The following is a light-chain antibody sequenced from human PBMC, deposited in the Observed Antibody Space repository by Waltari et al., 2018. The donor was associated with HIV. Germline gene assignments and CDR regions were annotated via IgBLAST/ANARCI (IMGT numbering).Light chain of an antibody. CDR1: SSDVGHYNY. V-gene: IGLV2-11*01. CDR3: SSYAGRDTPNWV. Sequence: QSALTQPRSVSESPGQSVTISCTGTSSDVGHYNYVSWYRQYPGTAPKLIIFDVNKWPPGIPDRFSGSKAGNTASLTISGLQGEDEADYYCSSYAGRDTPNWVFGGGTKLTVL. CDR2: DVN. J-gene: IGLJ3*02.